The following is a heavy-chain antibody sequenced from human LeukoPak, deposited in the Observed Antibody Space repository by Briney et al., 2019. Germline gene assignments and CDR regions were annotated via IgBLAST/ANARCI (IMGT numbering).Heavy chain of an antibody. J-gene: IGHJ4*02. CDR2: ISSSGSTI. V-gene: IGHV3-11*01. Sequence: PGGSLRLSCAASGFTFSDYYMSWIRQAPGKGLEWVSYISSSGSTIHYADSVKGRFTISRDNAKNSLYLQMNSLRAEDTAVYYCARDEAYYYDSSGYDYWGQGTLVTVSS. D-gene: IGHD3-22*01. CDR1: GFTFSDYY. CDR3: ARDEAYYYDSSGYDY.